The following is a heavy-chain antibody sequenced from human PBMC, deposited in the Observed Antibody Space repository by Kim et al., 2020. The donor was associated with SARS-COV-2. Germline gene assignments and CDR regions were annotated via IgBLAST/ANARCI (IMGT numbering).Heavy chain of an antibody. Sequence: GDNTFYAESLKGRFTVSRGSARNMLYVLMNCLRADDTAVYYCVKGGWLDYWGPGTLVTVSS. J-gene: IGHJ4*02. CDR3: VKGGWLDY. V-gene: IGHV3-23*01. CDR2: GDNT. D-gene: IGHD1-26*01.